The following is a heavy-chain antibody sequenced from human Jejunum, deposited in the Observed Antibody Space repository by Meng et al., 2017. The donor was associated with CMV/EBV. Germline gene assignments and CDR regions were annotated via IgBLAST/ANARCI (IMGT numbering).Heavy chain of an antibody. Sequence: WAWIRQPPGKGLEWVGSFDYEGRTYYSPSLKGRVTISADTSKKQFSLNLRSVTAADAAVYYCARVPDDLCGTIYCDNKAFDYWGHGTRVTVSS. CDR3: ARVPDDLCGTIYCDNKAFDY. V-gene: IGHV4-39*02. CDR2: FDYEGRT. D-gene: IGHD1-1*01. J-gene: IGHJ4*01.